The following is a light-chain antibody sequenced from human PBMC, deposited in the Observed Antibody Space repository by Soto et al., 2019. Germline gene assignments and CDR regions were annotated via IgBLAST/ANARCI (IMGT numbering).Light chain of an antibody. Sequence: DIQITQSPSSVSASVGDRVTITCRASQSISSYLSWYQQKPGKAPKLLINLASTLQSGVPSRFSGSGSGTDFTLAISSLQPEDFATYYCQQSSSTPQTFGGGTKVDIK. CDR1: QSISSY. CDR3: QQSSSTPQT. J-gene: IGKJ4*01. CDR2: LAS. V-gene: IGKV1-39*01.